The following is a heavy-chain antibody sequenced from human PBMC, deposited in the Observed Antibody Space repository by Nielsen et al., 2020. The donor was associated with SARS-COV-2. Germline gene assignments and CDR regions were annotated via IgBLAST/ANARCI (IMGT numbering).Heavy chain of an antibody. CDR2: INPSGGST. J-gene: IGHJ4*02. CDR1: GYTFTSYY. CDR3: ASSRWLVCFDY. V-gene: IGHV1-46*01. D-gene: IGHD6-19*01. Sequence: ASVKVSCKASGYTFTSYYMHWVRQAPGQGLEWMGIINPSGGSTSYAQKFQGRVTMTRDTSTSTAYMELSSLRSEDTAVYYCASSRWLVCFDYWGQGTLVTVSS.